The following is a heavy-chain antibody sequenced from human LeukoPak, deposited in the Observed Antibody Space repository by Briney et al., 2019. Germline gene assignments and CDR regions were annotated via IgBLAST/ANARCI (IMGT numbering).Heavy chain of an antibody. D-gene: IGHD5-18*01. Sequence: PSETLSLTCTVSGGSISSSSYYWGWIRQPPGKGLEWIGSIYYSGSTYYNPSLKSRVTISVDTSKNQFSVKLSSVTAADTAVYYCARHISYGYVHYWGQGTLVTVSS. CDR2: IYYSGST. CDR3: ARHISYGYVHY. CDR1: GGSISSSSYY. J-gene: IGHJ4*02. V-gene: IGHV4-39*01.